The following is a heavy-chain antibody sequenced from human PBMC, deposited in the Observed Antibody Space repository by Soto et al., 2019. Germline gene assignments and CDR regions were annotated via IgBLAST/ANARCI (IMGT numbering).Heavy chain of an antibody. CDR2: INWDGDST. CDR1: GFTFDDYT. Sequence: GGSLRLSCAASGFTFDDYTMHWVRQAPGKGLEWVSLINWDGDSTYYADSVKGRFTISRDNSKNSLYLQMNSLRTEDTALYYCAKDMLPQQLWLWSAFDMWGQGTMVTVSS. V-gene: IGHV3-43*01. D-gene: IGHD5-18*01. CDR3: AKDMLPQQLWLWSAFDM. J-gene: IGHJ3*02.